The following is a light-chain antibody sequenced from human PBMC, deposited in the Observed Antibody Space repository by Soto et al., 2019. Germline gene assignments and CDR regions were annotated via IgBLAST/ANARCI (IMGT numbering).Light chain of an antibody. V-gene: IGLV1-44*01. CDR1: SSNIGSNT. CDR3: ATWDDSLNGYV. Sequence: QSVLTQPPSVSGTPAQRVTISCSGSSSNIGSNTVNWYQQLPGTAPKLLIYSNNQRPSGVPDRFSVSKSGTSASLAISGLQSEDEADYYCATWDDSLNGYVFVTGTKLTVL. CDR2: SNN. J-gene: IGLJ1*01.